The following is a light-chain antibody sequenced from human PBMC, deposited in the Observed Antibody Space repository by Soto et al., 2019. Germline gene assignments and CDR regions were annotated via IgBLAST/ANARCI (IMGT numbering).Light chain of an antibody. CDR2: DTS. CDR3: QQYLNWPLT. J-gene: IGKJ4*01. V-gene: IGKV3-15*01. CDR1: QTVSRN. Sequence: EIVVTQSPATLSVSPGERATLSCRASQTVSRNLAWYQQKPGQAPRLLIYDTSTRATGIPARFSGSGSGTEFTLTLSSLQSEDFAVYYCQQYLNWPLTFGGGTKVEIK.